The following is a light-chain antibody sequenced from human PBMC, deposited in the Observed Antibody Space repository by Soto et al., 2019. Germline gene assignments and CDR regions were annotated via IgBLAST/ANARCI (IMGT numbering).Light chain of an antibody. CDR1: QSVNAN. V-gene: IGKV3-15*01. Sequence: EVVMTQSPATLSVSPGERATLSCRASQSVNANLAWYQQMPGQAPRLLIHGASNRATGIPARFSGSGFGTEFTLTNSSLQTEEFAVNYCQQYNTGLWTFGQGTKVEI. CDR3: QQYNTGLWT. J-gene: IGKJ1*01. CDR2: GAS.